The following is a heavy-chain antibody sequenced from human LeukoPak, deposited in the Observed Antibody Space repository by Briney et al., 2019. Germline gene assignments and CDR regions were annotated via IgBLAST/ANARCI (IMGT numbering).Heavy chain of an antibody. D-gene: IGHD3-10*01. V-gene: IGHV1-18*01. CDR1: GYTFTSYG. CDR3: ARDRDYYGSGSYADY. Sequence: ASVKVSRKASGYTFTSYGISWVRQAPGQGLEWMGWISAYNGNTNYAQKLQGRVTMTTDTSTSTAYMELRSLKSDDTAVYYCARDRDYYGSGSYADYWGQGTLVTVSS. CDR2: ISAYNGNT. J-gene: IGHJ4*02.